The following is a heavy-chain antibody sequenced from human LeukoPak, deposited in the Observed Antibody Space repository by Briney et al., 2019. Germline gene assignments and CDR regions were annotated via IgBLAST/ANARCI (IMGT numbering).Heavy chain of an antibody. CDR3: ARRMATTRYYYMDV. V-gene: IGHV4-4*09. Sequence: SETLSLTCTVSGGSISSYYWSWIRQPPAKGLEWIGYIYTSGSTNYNPSLQSRVTISVDTSKNQFSLKLSSVTAADTAVYYCARRMATTRYYYMDVWGKGTTVTVSS. D-gene: IGHD5-24*01. CDR1: GGSISSYY. CDR2: IYTSGST. J-gene: IGHJ6*03.